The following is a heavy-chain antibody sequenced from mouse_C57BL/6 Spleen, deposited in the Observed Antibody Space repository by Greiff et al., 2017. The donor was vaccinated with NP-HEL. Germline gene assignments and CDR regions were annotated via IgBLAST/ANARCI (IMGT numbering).Heavy chain of an antibody. V-gene: IGHV7-3*01. CDR3: ARYIRYYAMDY. J-gene: IGHJ4*01. CDR1: GFTFTDYY. CDR2: IRNKANGYTT. Sequence: EVKLVESGGGLVQPGGSLSLSCAASGFTFTDYYMSWVRQPPGKALEWLGFIRNKANGYTTEYSASVKGRFTISRDNSQSILYLQMNALRAEDSATYYCARYIRYYAMDYWGQGTSVTVSS.